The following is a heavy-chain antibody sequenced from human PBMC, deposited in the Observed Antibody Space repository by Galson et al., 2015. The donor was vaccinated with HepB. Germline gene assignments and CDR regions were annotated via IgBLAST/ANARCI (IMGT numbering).Heavy chain of an antibody. CDR1: GFTFSSYG. CDR3: AKDHSSSWYCLTY. J-gene: IGHJ4*02. CDR2: ISYDGSNK. V-gene: IGHV3-30*18. D-gene: IGHD6-13*01. Sequence: SLRLSCAASGFTFSSYGMHWVRQAPGKGLEWVAVISYDGSNKYYADSVKGRFTISRDNSKNTLYLQMNSLRAEDTAVYYCAKDHSSSWYCLTYWGQGTLVTVSS.